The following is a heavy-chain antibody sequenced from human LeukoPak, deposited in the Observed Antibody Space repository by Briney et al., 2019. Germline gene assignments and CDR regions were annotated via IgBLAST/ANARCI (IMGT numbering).Heavy chain of an antibody. CDR3: ARLKSYMTAFDY. D-gene: IGHD2-21*01. Sequence: PSETLSLTCTVSGGSISTSTDYWAWIRQPPGKGLEWIGRIYYTGSTYYNPSLKSRVSISVDTSKNQFSLKLNSVTATDTATYYCARLKSYMTAFDYWGQGTLATVSS. CDR1: GGSISTSTDY. CDR2: IYYTGST. V-gene: IGHV4-39*01. J-gene: IGHJ4*02.